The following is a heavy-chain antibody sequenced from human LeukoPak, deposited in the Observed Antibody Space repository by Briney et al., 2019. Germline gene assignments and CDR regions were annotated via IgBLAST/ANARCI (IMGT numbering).Heavy chain of an antibody. V-gene: IGHV4-59*08. D-gene: IGHD3-10*01. CDR3: AKADYYDFDS. CDR1: GGSISSYY. CDR2: IYYSGST. J-gene: IGHJ4*02. Sequence: PSETLSLTCTVSGGSISSYYWSWIRQPPGKGLEWIGYIYYSGSTNYNPSLKSRVTISVDTPKNQFSLKLSSVTAADTAVYYCAKADYYDFDSWGQGTLVTVSS.